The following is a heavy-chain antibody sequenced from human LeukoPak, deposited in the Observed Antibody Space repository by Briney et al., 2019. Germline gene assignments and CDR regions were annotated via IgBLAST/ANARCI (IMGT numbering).Heavy chain of an antibody. J-gene: IGHJ4*02. Sequence: ASVKISCKASGYTFTGYAMHWVRQAPGQRLEWMGWINAGTGNTKYSQKFQGRVTITRDTSASTAYMELSSLRSGDTAVYYCARGSVGSSSDYWGQGTLVTVSS. D-gene: IGHD6-6*01. CDR1: GYTFTGYA. CDR3: ARGSVGSSSDY. CDR2: INAGTGNT. V-gene: IGHV1-3*01.